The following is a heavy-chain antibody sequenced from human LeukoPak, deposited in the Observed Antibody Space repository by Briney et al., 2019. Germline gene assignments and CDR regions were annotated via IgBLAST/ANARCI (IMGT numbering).Heavy chain of an antibody. CDR3: AGGDYYDSSGHLDY. J-gene: IGHJ4*02. CDR1: GFTFSNYY. D-gene: IGHD3-22*01. Sequence: PGGSLRLSCAASGFTFSNYYMTWVRQAPGKGLEWVSYISSSGTTIYYADSVKGRFTISRDNAKNSLYLQMNSLRAEDTAVYYCAGGDYYDSSGHLDYWGQGTLVTVSS. CDR2: ISSSGTTI. V-gene: IGHV3-11*04.